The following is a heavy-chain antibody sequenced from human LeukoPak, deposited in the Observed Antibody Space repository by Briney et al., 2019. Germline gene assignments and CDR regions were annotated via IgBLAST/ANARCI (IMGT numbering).Heavy chain of an antibody. Sequence: GGSLRLSCAASGFTFSGYAMSWVRQAPGKGLEWVSAIVGGGGTTFYADSVKGRFTISRDNSKNTVYLQMNSLRAEDTAVYFCAKARLSTGWAYNDYWGEGTLVTVSS. CDR3: AKARLSTGWAYNDY. V-gene: IGHV3-23*01. J-gene: IGHJ4*02. D-gene: IGHD6-19*01. CDR1: GFTFSGYA. CDR2: IVGGGGTT.